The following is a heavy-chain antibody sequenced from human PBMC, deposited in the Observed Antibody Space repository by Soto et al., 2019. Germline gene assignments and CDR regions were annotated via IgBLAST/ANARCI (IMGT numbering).Heavy chain of an antibody. CDR1: GYTFSGYY. D-gene: IGHD1-1*01. CDR2: INPNNGGT. CDR3: KREKEWNHRDFYFDS. J-gene: IGHJ4*02. V-gene: IGHV1-2*02. Sequence: ASVKVSCKASGYTFSGYYIHWVRQAPGQGLEWMAWINPNNGGTNFAQKFQGRVTMTRDTSISTAYMELSRLRSDDTAIYYCKREKEWNHRDFYFDSWGQGTVVTVSS.